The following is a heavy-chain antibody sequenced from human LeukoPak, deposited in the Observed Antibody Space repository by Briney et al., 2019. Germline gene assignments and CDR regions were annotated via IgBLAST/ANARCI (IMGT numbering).Heavy chain of an antibody. D-gene: IGHD6-19*01. CDR1: GGSFSGYY. J-gene: IGHJ4*02. CDR3: ARSSVAVAGFFDY. V-gene: IGHV4-34*01. Sequence: PSETLSLTCAVYGGSFSGYYWSWIRQPPGKGLEWIGEINHSGSTNYNPSLKSRVTISVDTSKNQFSLKLSSVTAADTAVYYCARSSVAVAGFFDYWGQGTLVTVSS. CDR2: INHSGST.